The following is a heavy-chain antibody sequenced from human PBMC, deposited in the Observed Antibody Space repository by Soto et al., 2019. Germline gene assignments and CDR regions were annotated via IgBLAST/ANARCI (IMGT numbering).Heavy chain of an antibody. CDR1: GGSISSYY. CDR2: IYYSGST. J-gene: IGHJ4*02. V-gene: IGHV4-59*01. CDR3: ARDSRTRTIGLDY. Sequence: TLSLTCTVSGGSISSYYWSWIRQPPGKGLEWIGYIYYSGSTNYNPSLKSRVTISVDTSKNQFSLKLSSVTAADTAVYYCARDSRTRTIGLDYWGQGTMVTIS. D-gene: IGHD1-7*01.